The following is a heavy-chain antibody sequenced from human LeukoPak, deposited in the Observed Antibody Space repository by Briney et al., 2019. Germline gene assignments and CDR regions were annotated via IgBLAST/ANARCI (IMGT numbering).Heavy chain of an antibody. CDR1: GYTFTGYY. Sequence: ASVKVSCKASGYTFTGYYMHWVRQAPGHGLEWMGWINPNSGGTNYAQKFQGRVTMTSDTSISTAYMELSRVRFDDTAVYYCARDQRSSTWSWFDSWGQGTLVTVSS. V-gene: IGHV1-2*02. J-gene: IGHJ5*01. CDR3: ARDQRSSTWSWFDS. D-gene: IGHD2-2*01. CDR2: INPNSGGT.